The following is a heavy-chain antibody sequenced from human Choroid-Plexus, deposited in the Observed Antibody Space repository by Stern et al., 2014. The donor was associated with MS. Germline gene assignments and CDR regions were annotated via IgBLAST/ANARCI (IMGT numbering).Heavy chain of an antibody. V-gene: IGHV3-30*18. Sequence: VQLVESGGGVVQPGRPLRLSCVASGFTFGSCAMHWVRQAPGKGLEWVAGVSYDGSNKYYADSVKGRFIISRDNSQNTLDMQMSSLRPEDTAVYYCAKDRQYLTYFFDHWGQGSLVTVSS. D-gene: IGHD2/OR15-2a*01. J-gene: IGHJ5*02. CDR3: AKDRQYLTYFFDH. CDR1: GFTFGSCA. CDR2: VSYDGSNK.